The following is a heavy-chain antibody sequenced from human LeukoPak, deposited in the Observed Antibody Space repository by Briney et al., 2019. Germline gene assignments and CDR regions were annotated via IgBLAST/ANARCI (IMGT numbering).Heavy chain of an antibody. V-gene: IGHV3-15*01. Sequence: GSLRLSCAASGFTFSNAWMTWVRQAPGKGLEWVGRIKTKSDAGTTDFAAPVKGRFTISRDDSKNTLYLQLNSLKTEDTAVYYCTATLGYWGQGTLVTVSS. CDR2: IKTKSDAGTT. D-gene: IGHD2-15*01. J-gene: IGHJ4*02. CDR1: GFTFSNAW. CDR3: TATLGY.